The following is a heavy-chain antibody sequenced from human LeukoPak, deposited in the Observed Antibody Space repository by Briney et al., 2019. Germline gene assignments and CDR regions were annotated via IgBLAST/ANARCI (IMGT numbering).Heavy chain of an antibody. J-gene: IGHJ4*02. CDR3: AVAAGTFDY. CDR2: ISAYSGGT. Sequence: ASVKVSCKASGYTFTSYGISWVRQAPGQGLEWMGWISAYSGGTNYAQKFQGRVTMTRDTSISTAYMELSRLRSDDTAVYYCAVAAGTFDYWGQGTLVTVSS. V-gene: IGHV1-2*02. CDR1: GYTFTSYG. D-gene: IGHD6-13*01.